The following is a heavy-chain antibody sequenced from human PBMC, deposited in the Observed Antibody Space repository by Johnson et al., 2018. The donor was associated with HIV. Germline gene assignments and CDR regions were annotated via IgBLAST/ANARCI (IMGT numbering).Heavy chain of an antibody. Sequence: EVQVVESGGGFVQPGGSLRLSCAASGFTFTQYAMHWVLQAPGKGLEYVSGISSDGRTTYYANSVKGRSTISRDNSKNTLFLHMGSLRAEDLAVYYCTRETRGGGGAFDIWGQGTMVTVSS. D-gene: IGHD2-15*01. J-gene: IGHJ3*02. CDR1: GFTFTQYA. CDR3: TRETRGGGGAFDI. CDR2: ISSDGRTT. V-gene: IGHV3-64*01.